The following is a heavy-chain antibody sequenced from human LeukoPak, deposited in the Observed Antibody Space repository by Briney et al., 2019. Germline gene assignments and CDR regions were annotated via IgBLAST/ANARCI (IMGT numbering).Heavy chain of an antibody. J-gene: IGHJ3*02. V-gene: IGHV4-4*07. CDR3: ARGKGYYDFWSGYYIGAFDI. D-gene: IGHD3-3*01. Sequence: PSETLSLTCTVSGDSISSYYWSWIRQPAGKGLEWIGRMYSSGSTNYNPSLKSRVTISVDTSKNQFSLKLSSVTAADTAVYYCARGKGYYDFWSGYYIGAFDIWGQGTMVTVSS. CDR1: GDSISSYY. CDR2: MYSSGST.